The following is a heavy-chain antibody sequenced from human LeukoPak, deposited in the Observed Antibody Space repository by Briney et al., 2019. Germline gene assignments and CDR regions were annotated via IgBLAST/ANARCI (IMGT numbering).Heavy chain of an antibody. Sequence: SETLSLTCAVYGGSFSGYYWSWIRQPAGKGLEWIGRIYTSGSTNYNPSLKSRVTMSVDTSKNQFSLKLSSVTAADTAVYYCASTGYGDYVDYYYYMDVWGKGTTVTISS. CDR3: ASTGYGDYVDYYYYMDV. CDR2: IYTSGST. D-gene: IGHD4-17*01. CDR1: GGSFSGYY. V-gene: IGHV4-59*10. J-gene: IGHJ6*03.